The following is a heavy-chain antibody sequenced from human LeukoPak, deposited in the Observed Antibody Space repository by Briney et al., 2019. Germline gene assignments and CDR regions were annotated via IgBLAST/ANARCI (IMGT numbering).Heavy chain of an antibody. D-gene: IGHD6-13*01. CDR1: GFTVSSSY. Sequence: GGSLRLSCAASGFTVSSSYMSWVRQAPGKGLEWVSVIYSGGSTYYADSVKGRFTISRDNSKNTLYLQMNSLRAEDTAVYYCARGPSIAAAGTGDYWGQGTLVTVSS. J-gene: IGHJ4*02. V-gene: IGHV3-53*01. CDR2: IYSGGST. CDR3: ARGPSIAAAGTGDY.